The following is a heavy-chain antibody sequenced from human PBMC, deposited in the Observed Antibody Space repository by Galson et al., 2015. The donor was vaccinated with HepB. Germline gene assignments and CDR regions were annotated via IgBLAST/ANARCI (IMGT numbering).Heavy chain of an antibody. Sequence: SLRLSCAASGFTFSSYAMHWVRQAPGKGLEWVAVISYDGSNKYYADSVKGRFTISRDNSKNTLYLQMNSLRAEDTAVYYCARDTIVVVTEGLGFIDYWGQGTLVTVSS. CDR2: ISYDGSNK. V-gene: IGHV3-30-3*01. D-gene: IGHD2-21*02. J-gene: IGHJ4*02. CDR1: GFTFSSYA. CDR3: ARDTIVVVTEGLGFIDY.